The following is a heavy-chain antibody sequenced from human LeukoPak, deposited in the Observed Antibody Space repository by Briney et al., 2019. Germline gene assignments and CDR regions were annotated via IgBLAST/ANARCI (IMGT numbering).Heavy chain of an antibody. J-gene: IGHJ4*02. V-gene: IGHV1-18*01. D-gene: IGHD3-9*01. CDR1: GYTFTSYG. Sequence: ASVKVSCKASGYTFTSYGISWVRQAPGQGLEWMGWISAYNGNTNYAQKLQGRVTMTTDTSTSTAYMELRSLRSDDTAVYYCARTTTLYYDILTGNYYFDYWGQGTLVTVSS. CDR3: ARTTTLYYDILTGNYYFDY. CDR2: ISAYNGNT.